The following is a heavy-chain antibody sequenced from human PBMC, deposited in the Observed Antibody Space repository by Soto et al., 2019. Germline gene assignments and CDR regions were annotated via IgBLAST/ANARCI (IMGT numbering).Heavy chain of an antibody. D-gene: IGHD3-9*01. J-gene: IGHJ6*02. Sequence: GASVKVSCKASGYTFTSYGISWVRQAPGQGLEWMGWISAYNGNTNYAQKLQGRVTMTTDTSISTAYMELSSLRSEDTAVYYCARGGSHVGFDWLLAFRSDYYYYGMDVWGQGTTVTVSS. CDR1: GYTFTSYG. V-gene: IGHV1-18*01. CDR3: ARGGSHVGFDWLLAFRSDYYYYGMDV. CDR2: ISAYNGNT.